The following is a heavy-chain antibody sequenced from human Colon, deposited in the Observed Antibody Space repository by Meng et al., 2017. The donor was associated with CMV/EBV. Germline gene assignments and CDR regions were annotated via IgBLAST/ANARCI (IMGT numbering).Heavy chain of an antibody. V-gene: IGHV4-39*07. D-gene: IGHD3-3*01. CDR1: GGSISSSSYY. Sequence: SETLSLTCTVSGGSISSSSYYWGWIRQPPGKGLEWIGSIDYSGSTYYNPSLKSRVTISVDTSKNQFSLKLSSVTAADTAVYYCARDRITIFGVVIIGYYGMDVWGQGTTVT. CDR3: ARDRITIFGVVIIGYYGMDV. J-gene: IGHJ6*02. CDR2: IDYSGST.